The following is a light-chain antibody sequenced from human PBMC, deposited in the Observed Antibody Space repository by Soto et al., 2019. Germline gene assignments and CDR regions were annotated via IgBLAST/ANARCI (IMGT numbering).Light chain of an antibody. J-gene: IGKJ1*01. CDR3: QQHEAYPRT. CDR1: QNINVW. Sequence: DIQMTQSPSTLSASIGDRVTITCRASQNINVWLAWYQQKPGKAPKFLIYQASTLQSGVPSRFSGSGSGTEFTPTISSLQPDDFATYYCQQHEAYPRTFGQGTKVAIK. CDR2: QAS. V-gene: IGKV1-5*03.